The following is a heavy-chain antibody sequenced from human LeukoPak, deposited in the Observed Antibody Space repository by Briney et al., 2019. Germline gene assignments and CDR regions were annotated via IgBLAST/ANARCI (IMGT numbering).Heavy chain of an antibody. CDR1: GLTFSSYG. Sequence: PGGSLRLSCAASGLTFSSYGMHWVRQAPGKGLEWVAVISYDGSNKYYADSVKGRFTISRDNSKNTLYLQMNSLRAEDTAVYYCARYNGGWSYYFDSWGQGTLVTVSS. J-gene: IGHJ4*02. CDR3: ARYNGGWSYYFDS. CDR2: ISYDGSNK. V-gene: IGHV3-30*03. D-gene: IGHD6-19*01.